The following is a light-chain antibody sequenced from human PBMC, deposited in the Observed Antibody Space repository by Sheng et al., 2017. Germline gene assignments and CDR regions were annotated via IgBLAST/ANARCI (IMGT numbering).Light chain of an antibody. CDR1: QSVSSN. CDR3: QQYNDWPLT. V-gene: IGKV3-15*01. Sequence: ETVMTQSPATLSVSPGERATLSCRASQSVSSNLAWYHQKTGQAPRLLIYGASTRATGVPARFSGSGSETEFTLTISSLQSEDFAVYYCQQYNDWPLTFGGGTKVEIK. CDR2: GAS. J-gene: IGKJ4*01.